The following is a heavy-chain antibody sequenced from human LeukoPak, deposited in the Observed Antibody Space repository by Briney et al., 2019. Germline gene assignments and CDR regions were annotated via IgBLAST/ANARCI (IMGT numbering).Heavy chain of an antibody. V-gene: IGHV1-58*02. D-gene: IGHD6-13*01. CDR3: ARGGLRIAAAGFDY. J-gene: IGHJ4*02. CDR2: IVVGSGNT. CDR1: GSTFTSSA. Sequence: SVKVSCKASGSTFTSSAMQWVRQARGQRLEWIGWIVVGSGNTNYAQKFQERVTITRDMSTSTAYMELRSLRSDDTAVYYCARGGLRIAAAGFDYWGQGTLFTVSS.